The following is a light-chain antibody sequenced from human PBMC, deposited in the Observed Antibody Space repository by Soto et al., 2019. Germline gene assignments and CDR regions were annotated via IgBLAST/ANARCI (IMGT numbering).Light chain of an antibody. CDR1: SSNIGSNT. CDR3: AAWDDSLSGRV. J-gene: IGLJ3*02. CDR2: KSN. Sequence: QSVLTQPPSASATPGQRVTISCSGSSSNIGSNTVNWYQQLPGTAPKLLIYKSNQRPSGVPDRFSGSKSGTSASLAISGLQYEDEADYYCAAWDDSLSGRVFGGGTKLTVL. V-gene: IGLV1-44*01.